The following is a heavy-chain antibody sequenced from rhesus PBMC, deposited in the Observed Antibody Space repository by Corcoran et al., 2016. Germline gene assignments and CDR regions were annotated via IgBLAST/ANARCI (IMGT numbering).Heavy chain of an antibody. CDR1: GGSISGYYL. J-gene: IGHJ3*01. CDR2: IVGMSGRT. V-gene: IGHV4-127*01. Sequence: QVQLQESGPGVVKPSETLSLTCAVSGGSISGYYLWSLISQPRGKGLEWIGYIVGMSGRTNYNPTHKNRVTITKDTAKNQVSLKLSSVTAADTAVYYCARMRDAVDFWGQGLRVTVSS. CDR3: ARMRDAVDF.